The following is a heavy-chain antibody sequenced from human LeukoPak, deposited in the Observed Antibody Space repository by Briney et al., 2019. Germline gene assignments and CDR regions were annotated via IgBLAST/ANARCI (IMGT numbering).Heavy chain of an antibody. J-gene: IGHJ6*03. CDR3: AKDGDSSGDYYYYYYMDV. CDR1: GFTFDDYT. V-gene: IGHV3-43*01. D-gene: IGHD3-22*01. Sequence: GGSLRLSCAASGFTFDDYTMHWVRQAPGKGLEWVSLISWDGGSTYYADSVKGRFTISRDNSKNSLYLQMNSLRTEDTALYYCAKDGDSSGDYYYYYYMDVWGKGTTVTVSS. CDR2: ISWDGGST.